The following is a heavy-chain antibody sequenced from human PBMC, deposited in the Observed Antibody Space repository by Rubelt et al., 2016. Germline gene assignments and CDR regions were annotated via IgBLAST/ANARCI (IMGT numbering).Heavy chain of an antibody. CDR3: AKSAKAYYSSSEIDY. Sequence: GGLVQPGGSLRLSCAASGFAFSGYTMNWVRQAPGKGLEWISYISVSSTTIYYADSVKGRFTISRDNARNSLYLQMNSLGDEDTAVYYCAKSAKAYYSSSEIDYWGQGTLVTVSS. CDR2: ISVSSTTI. D-gene: IGHD6-19*01. V-gene: IGHV3-48*02. CDR1: GFAFSGYT. J-gene: IGHJ4*02.